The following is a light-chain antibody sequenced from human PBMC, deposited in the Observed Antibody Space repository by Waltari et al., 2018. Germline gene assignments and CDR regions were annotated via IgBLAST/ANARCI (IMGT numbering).Light chain of an antibody. CDR2: EVS. J-gene: IGLJ2*01. V-gene: IGLV2-8*01. CDR3: SSYAGSNNLV. CDR1: SSDVGGDNY. Sequence: QSALIQPPSASGSPGQSVAISCTGSSSDVGGDNYVSWYQPHPGKAPKLIIHEVSKWPSGVPDRFSGSKSGNTASLTVSGLQAEDEADYYCSSYAGSNNLVFGGGTKLTVL.